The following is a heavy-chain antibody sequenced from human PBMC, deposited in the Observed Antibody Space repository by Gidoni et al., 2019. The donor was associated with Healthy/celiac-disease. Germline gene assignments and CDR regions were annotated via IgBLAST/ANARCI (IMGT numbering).Heavy chain of an antibody. CDR1: GGTFRSYA. CDR3: ARKGPTLGPRRSPYYFDY. J-gene: IGHJ4*02. V-gene: IGHV1-69*01. CDR2: IIPIFGTA. Sequence: QVQLVQSGAEVKKPGSSVKVSCKASGGTFRSYALSWVRQAPGQGLEWMGGIIPIFGTANYAQKFQGRVTITADESTSTAYMELSSLRSEDTAVYYCARKGPTLGPRRSPYYFDYWGQGTLVTVSS. D-gene: IGHD3-16*01.